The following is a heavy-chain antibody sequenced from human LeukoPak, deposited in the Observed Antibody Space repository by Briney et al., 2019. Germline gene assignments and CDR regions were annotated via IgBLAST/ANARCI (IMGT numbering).Heavy chain of an antibody. V-gene: IGHV3-15*01. CDR3: TTDPGNYEIF. D-gene: IGHD4-11*01. Sequence: GGSLRLSCAASGLTFTNAWMSWVRQAPGKGLEWVGRIKSKTDGGTVDYAPPVKGRFTISRDDSRNTLSLEMNFLKTEDTAVYYCTTDPGNYEIFWGQGTLVRVSS. CDR1: GLTFTNAW. CDR2: IKSKTDGGTV. J-gene: IGHJ4*02.